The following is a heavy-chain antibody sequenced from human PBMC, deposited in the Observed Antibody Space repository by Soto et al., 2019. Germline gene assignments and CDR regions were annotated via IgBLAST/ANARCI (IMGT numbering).Heavy chain of an antibody. CDR1: GFTFSSYG. Sequence: GGSLRLSCAASGFTFSSYGMHWVRQAPGKGLEWVAVISYDGSNKYYADSVKGRFTISRDNSKNTLYLQMNSLRAEDTAVYYCAKGSTSYGMDVWGQGTTVPVSS. CDR2: ISYDGSNK. CDR3: AKGSTSYGMDV. D-gene: IGHD2-2*01. V-gene: IGHV3-30*18. J-gene: IGHJ6*02.